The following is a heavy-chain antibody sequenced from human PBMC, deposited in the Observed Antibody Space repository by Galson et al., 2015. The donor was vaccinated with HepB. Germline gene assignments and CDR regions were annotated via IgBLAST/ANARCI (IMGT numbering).Heavy chain of an antibody. CDR1: GGSISSGGYS. D-gene: IGHD3-22*01. J-gene: IGHJ1*01. CDR2: IYHSGST. V-gene: IGHV4-30-2*01. Sequence: TLSLTCAVSGGSISSGGYSWSWIRQPPGKGLEWIGYIYHSGSTYYNPSLKSRVTISVDRSKNQFSLKLSSVTAADTAVYYCACSSGYYADYFQHWGQGTLVTVSS. CDR3: ACSSGYYADYFQH.